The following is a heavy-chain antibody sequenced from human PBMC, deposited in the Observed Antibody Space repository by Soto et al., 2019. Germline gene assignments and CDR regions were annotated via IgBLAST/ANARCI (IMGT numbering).Heavy chain of an antibody. Sequence: QVQLVESGGGVVQPGRSLRLSCAASGFTFSSYGMHWVRQAPGKGLEWVAVIWYDGSNKYYADSVKGRFTISRDNSKNTLYRQMNSLRAEDMDVYYCARADFVVGGSGRYLLGYFDYWGKGNLVTVSS. CDR3: ARADFVVGGSGRYLLGYFDY. CDR1: GFTFSSYG. CDR2: IWYDGSNK. V-gene: IGHV3-33*01. D-gene: IGHD3-10*01. J-gene: IGHJ4*02.